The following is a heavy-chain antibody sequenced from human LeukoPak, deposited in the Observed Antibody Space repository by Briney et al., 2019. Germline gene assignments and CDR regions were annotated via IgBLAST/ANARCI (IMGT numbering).Heavy chain of an antibody. Sequence: GGSLRLSCAASGFTFSSYAMHWVRQAPGKGLEWVAVISYDGSNKYYADSVKGRFTISRDNSKNTLYLQMNSLRAEDTAVYYCAGDPRPLYSSGWNYFDYWGQGTLVTVSS. J-gene: IGHJ4*02. CDR2: ISYDGSNK. V-gene: IGHV3-30*04. CDR1: GFTFSSYA. D-gene: IGHD6-19*01. CDR3: AGDPRPLYSSGWNYFDY.